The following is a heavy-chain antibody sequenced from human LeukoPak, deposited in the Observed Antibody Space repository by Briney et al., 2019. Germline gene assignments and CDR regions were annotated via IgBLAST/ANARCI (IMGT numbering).Heavy chain of an antibody. V-gene: IGHV1-2*02. D-gene: IGHD4-17*01. J-gene: IGHJ4*02. CDR2: INPNSGGT. CDR3: ARGALDPETVTNYFEY. Sequence: ASVKVSCKASGYTFSDHYMQWVRQAPGQGFEWLGWINPNSGGTSYARKFRGRVTMIRDMSLSTAYMELSRLTYDDTAVYYCARGALDPETVTNYFEYWAQGTLVTVSS. CDR1: GYTFSDHY.